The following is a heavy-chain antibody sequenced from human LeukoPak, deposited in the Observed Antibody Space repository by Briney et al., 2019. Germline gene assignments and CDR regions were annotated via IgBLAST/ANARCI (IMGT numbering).Heavy chain of an antibody. D-gene: IGHD1-26*01. Sequence: PGGSLRLSCVASGLTFTNYGMMWVRQAPGKGLVWVSYINSDGRSTTYADSVKGRFTISRDNAKNTLYQQMNSLRAEDTAMYYCARNYNGMSCWGQGTLVIVSS. CDR1: GLTFTNYG. CDR3: ARNYNGMSC. J-gene: IGHJ4*02. CDR2: INSDGRST. V-gene: IGHV3-74*01.